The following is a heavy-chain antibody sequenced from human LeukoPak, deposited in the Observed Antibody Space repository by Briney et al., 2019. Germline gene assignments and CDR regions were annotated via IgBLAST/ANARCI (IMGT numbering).Heavy chain of an antibody. J-gene: IGHJ4*02. Sequence: SVKVSCKASGGTFSSYAISWVRQAPGQGLEWMGRIIPIFGTANYAQKFQGRVTITTDESTSTAYMELSSLRSEDTAVYYCARDGYYDSSGYFGAWDYWGQGTLVTVSS. V-gene: IGHV1-69*05. D-gene: IGHD3-22*01. CDR2: IIPIFGTA. CDR3: ARDGYYDSSGYFGAWDY. CDR1: GGTFSSYA.